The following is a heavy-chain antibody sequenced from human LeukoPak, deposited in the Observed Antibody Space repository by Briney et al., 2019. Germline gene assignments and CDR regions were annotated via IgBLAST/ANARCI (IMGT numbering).Heavy chain of an antibody. CDR3: AAGVPHSSGYR. V-gene: IGHV1-58*01. CDR2: IVVGSGNT. D-gene: IGHD3-22*01. Sequence: VQXVRQARGQRLEWIGWIVVGSGNTNYAQKFQERVTITRDMSTSTAYMELSSLRSEDTAVYYCAAGVPHSSGYRWGQGTLVTVSS. J-gene: IGHJ4*02.